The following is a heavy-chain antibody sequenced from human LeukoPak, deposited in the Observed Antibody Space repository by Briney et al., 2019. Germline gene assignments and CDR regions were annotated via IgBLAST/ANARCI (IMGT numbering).Heavy chain of an antibody. CDR3: AKDYSSGWYFNWSRYYFDY. Sequence: GGSLRLSCAASGFTFSSYSMNWVRQAPGKGLEWVSSISSSSIYIYYADSVKGRFTISRDNAKNSLYLQMNGLRVEDTAVYYCAKDYSSGWYFNWSRYYFDYWGQGTLVTVSS. J-gene: IGHJ4*02. CDR1: GFTFSSYS. CDR2: ISSSSIYI. D-gene: IGHD6-19*01. V-gene: IGHV3-21*01.